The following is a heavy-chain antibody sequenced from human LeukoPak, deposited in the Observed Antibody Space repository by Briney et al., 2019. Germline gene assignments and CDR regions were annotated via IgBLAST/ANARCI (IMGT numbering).Heavy chain of an antibody. CDR2: ISGSGGST. J-gene: IGHJ5*02. D-gene: IGHD4-11*01. V-gene: IGHV3-23*01. CDR1: GFTVSSNY. CDR3: ARVIHSNLWFDP. Sequence: AGGSLRLSCAASGFTVSSNYMSWVRQAPGKGLEWVSAISGSGGSTYYADSVKGRFTISRDNSKNTLYLQMNSLRAEDTAVYYCARVIHSNLWFDPWGQGTLVTVSS.